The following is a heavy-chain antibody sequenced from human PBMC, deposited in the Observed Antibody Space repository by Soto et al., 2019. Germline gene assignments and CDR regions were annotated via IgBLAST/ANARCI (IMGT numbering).Heavy chain of an antibody. CDR3: ARGDGDILTLYGMDV. V-gene: IGHV4-59*01. Sequence: SETLSLTFTVSCVSLSRYYWGWIPQPPGKGLEWIGHIRYSGSNNYNPSLESRVTISVDTSKNQLSLNLSSVTAADTAVYYCARGDGDILTLYGMDVWGQGTTVTVSS. D-gene: IGHD3-9*01. J-gene: IGHJ6*02. CDR2: IRYSGSN. CDR1: CVSLSRYY.